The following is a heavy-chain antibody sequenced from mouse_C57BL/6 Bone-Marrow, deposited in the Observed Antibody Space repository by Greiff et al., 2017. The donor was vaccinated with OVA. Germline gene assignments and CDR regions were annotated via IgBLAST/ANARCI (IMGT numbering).Heavy chain of an antibody. D-gene: IGHD1-1*01. J-gene: IGHJ3*01. CDR2: IYPGDGDT. Sequence: QVQLQQSGAELVKPGASVKISCKASGYAFSSYWMNWVKQRPGKGLEWIGQIYPGDGDTNYNGKFKGKATLTADKSSSTAYMQLSSLTSEDSAVYFCARFRDYYGSIPAYWGQGTLVTVSA. CDR3: ARFRDYYGSIPAY. CDR1: GYAFSSYW. V-gene: IGHV1-80*01.